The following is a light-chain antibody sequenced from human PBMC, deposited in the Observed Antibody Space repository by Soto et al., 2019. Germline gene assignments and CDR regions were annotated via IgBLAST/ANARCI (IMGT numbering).Light chain of an antibody. CDR1: SSDVGGYNY. CDR3: CSYAGSYTYV. J-gene: IGLJ1*01. V-gene: IGLV2-11*01. CDR2: DVS. Sequence: QLVLTQPRSVSVSPGQSVTISCTGTSSDVGGYNYVSWHQQHPGKAPKLMIYDVSKRPSGVPDRFSGSKSGNTASLTISGLQAEDEADYYCCSYAGSYTYVFGTGTKVTVL.